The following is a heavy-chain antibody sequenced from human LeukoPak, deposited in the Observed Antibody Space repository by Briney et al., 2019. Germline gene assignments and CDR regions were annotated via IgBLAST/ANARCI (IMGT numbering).Heavy chain of an antibody. CDR2: IYYSGST. J-gene: IGHJ4*02. D-gene: IGHD1-26*01. CDR3: ARETSKPEWELLFDY. CDR1: GGSISSYY. Sequence: SETLSLTCTVSGGSISSYYWSWIRQPPGKGLEWIGYIYYSGSTNYNPSLKSRVTMSVDTSKNQFSLRLSSVTAADTAVYYCARETSKPEWELLFDYWGQGTLVTVSS. V-gene: IGHV4-59*12.